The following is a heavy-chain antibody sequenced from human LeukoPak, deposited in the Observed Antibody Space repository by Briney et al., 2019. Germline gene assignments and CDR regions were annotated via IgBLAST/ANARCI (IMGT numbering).Heavy chain of an antibody. Sequence: GGSLRLSCAVSGFTFSDYYMSWVRQAPGKGLEWVSAISGSGGSTYYADSVKGRFTISRDNSKNTLYLQMNSLRAEDTAVYYCAKPVDTAMVFDYWGQGTLVTVSS. CDR2: ISGSGGST. D-gene: IGHD5-18*01. V-gene: IGHV3-23*01. CDR1: GFTFSDYY. J-gene: IGHJ4*02. CDR3: AKPVDTAMVFDY.